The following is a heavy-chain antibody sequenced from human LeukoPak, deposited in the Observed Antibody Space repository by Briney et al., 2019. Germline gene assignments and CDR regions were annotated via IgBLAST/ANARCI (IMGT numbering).Heavy chain of an antibody. CDR1: GYTFTSYA. V-gene: IGHV1-18*01. CDR3: ARDVGPSIGSPDVGDY. J-gene: IGHJ4*02. Sequence: ASVKVSCKASGYTFTSYAMNWVRQAPGQGLEWMGWISAYNGNTNCAQKLQGRVTMTTDTSTSTAYMELRSLRSDDTAVYYCARDVGPSIGSPDVGDYWGQGTLVTVSS. CDR2: ISAYNGNT. D-gene: IGHD3-10*01.